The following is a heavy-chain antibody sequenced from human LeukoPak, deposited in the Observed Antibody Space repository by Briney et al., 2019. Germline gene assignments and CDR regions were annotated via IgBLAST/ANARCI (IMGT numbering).Heavy chain of an antibody. V-gene: IGHV3-74*01. J-gene: IGHJ6*03. CDR3: ARPRRPYYYDSSGLDYYYMDV. CDR1: GFTFSSYW. CDR2: INTDGSST. Sequence: PGGSLRLSCAASGFTFSSYWMHWVRQAPGKGLVWVSRINTDGSSTSYADSVKGRFTISRDNAKITLHLQMNSVRAEDTAVYYCARPRRPYYYDSSGLDYYYMDVWGKGTTVTVSS. D-gene: IGHD3-22*01.